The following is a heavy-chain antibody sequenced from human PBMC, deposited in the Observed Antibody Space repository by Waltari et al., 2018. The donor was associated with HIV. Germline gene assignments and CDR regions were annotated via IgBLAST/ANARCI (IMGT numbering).Heavy chain of an antibody. D-gene: IGHD1-7*01. CDR1: GFTFSTAW. CDR2: IKRETYGGTT. V-gene: IGHV3-15*01. J-gene: IGHJ4*02. Sequence: EVQLVESGGGLVKRGGSLRLSCATSGFTFSTAWLTWVRQAPGKGLEWVGRIKRETYGGTTNYAAPVSGRFTISRDDSKNTLFLQMNSLKTEDTAVYYCTRNYRTHYFDYWGQGTLVTVSS. CDR3: TRNYRTHYFDY.